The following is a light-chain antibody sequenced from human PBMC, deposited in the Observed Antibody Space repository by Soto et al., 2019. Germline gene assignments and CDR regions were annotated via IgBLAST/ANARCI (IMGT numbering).Light chain of an antibody. CDR3: SSYKGSSSYD. V-gene: IGLV2-14*01. CDR2: DVT. CDR1: SSDVGGYDY. Sequence: QRVLTQPGSVCGSPGQSVTISCTGTSSDVGGYDYVSWYQHHPGKAPKLVIYDVTYRPSGVSDRFSGSKSANTASLTISGLQAEDEADYYSSSYKGSSSYDFCTGTKVT. J-gene: IGLJ1*01.